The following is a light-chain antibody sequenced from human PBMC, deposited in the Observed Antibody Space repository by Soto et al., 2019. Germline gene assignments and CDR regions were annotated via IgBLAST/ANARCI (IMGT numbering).Light chain of an antibody. CDR3: GTWDSSLSAGGVV. V-gene: IGLV1-51*01. J-gene: IGLJ2*01. CDR2: DNN. CDR1: SSNIGNNY. Sequence: QSVLTQPPSVSAAPGQKVTISCSGSSSNIGNNYVSWYQQLPGTAPKLLIYDNNKRPSGIPDRFSGSKSGTSASLGITGLQTGDEADYYCGTWDSSLSAGGVVFSGGTKLTVL.